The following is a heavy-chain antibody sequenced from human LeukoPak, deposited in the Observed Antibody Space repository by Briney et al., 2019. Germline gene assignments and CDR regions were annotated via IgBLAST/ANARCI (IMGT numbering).Heavy chain of an antibody. CDR2: ISYDGSNK. J-gene: IGHJ6*02. CDR1: GSTFSSYA. D-gene: IGHD4-4*01. Sequence: GRSLRLSCAASGSTFSSYAMHWVRQAPGKGLEWVAVISYDGSNKYYADSVKGRFTISRDNSKNTLYLQMNSLRVEDTGIYYCARDRAVKARIGGMDVWGQGTTVIVSS. V-gene: IGHV3-30-3*01. CDR3: ARDRAVKARIGGMDV.